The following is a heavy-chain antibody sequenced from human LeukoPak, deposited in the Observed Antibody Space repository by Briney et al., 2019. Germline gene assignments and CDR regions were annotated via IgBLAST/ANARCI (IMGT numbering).Heavy chain of an antibody. V-gene: IGHV3-23*01. D-gene: IGHD3-10*01. CDR1: GFTFSSYG. CDR3: AKEGSALWFGELSYYFDS. J-gene: IGHJ4*02. Sequence: GGSLRLSCAASGFTFSSYGMNWVRQAPGKGLEWVSGISRSGGRTDYADSVKGRFTISRDNYKNTVYLQMNSLRAEDTAFYYCAKEGSALWFGELSYYFDSWGQGTLVTVSS. CDR2: ISRSGGRT.